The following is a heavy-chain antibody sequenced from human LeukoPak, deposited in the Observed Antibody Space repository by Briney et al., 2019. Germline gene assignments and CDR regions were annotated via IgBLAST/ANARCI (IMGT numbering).Heavy chain of an antibody. V-gene: IGHV5-51*01. Sequence: KCGESLKISCKGSGYSFSSYWLGWVRQMPGKGLEWMGIIYPGDSDTRYSPSFQGQVTISADKSISTAYLQWSSLKASDTAMYYCARRSRRDYSNFFDQWGRGTLVTVSS. CDR2: IYPGDSDT. D-gene: IGHD4-11*01. CDR1: GYSFSSYW. CDR3: ARRSRRDYSNFFDQ. J-gene: IGHJ4*02.